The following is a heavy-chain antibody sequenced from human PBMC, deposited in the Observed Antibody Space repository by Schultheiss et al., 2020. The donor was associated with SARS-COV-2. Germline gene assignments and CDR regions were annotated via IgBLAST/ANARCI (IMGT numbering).Heavy chain of an antibody. CDR2: IYWDDDK. CDR1: GFSLSTSGVG. Sequence: SGPTLVKPTQTLTLTCTFSGFSLSTSGVGVGWIRQPPGKALEWLALIYWDDDKRYSPSLKSRLTITKDTSKNQVVLTMTNMDPVDTATYYCARTLVVPAAIFYYYYGMDVWGQGTTVTVSS. D-gene: IGHD2-2*01. J-gene: IGHJ6*02. CDR3: ARTLVVPAAIFYYYYGMDV. V-gene: IGHV2-5*02.